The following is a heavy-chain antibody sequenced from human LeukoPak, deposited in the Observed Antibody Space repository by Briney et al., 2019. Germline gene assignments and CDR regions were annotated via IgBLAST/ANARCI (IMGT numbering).Heavy chain of an antibody. J-gene: IGHJ6*03. CDR2: IYYSGST. V-gene: IGHV4-39*07. CDR1: GGSISSSSYY. Sequence: PSETLSLTCTVSGGSISSSSYYWGWIRQPPGKGLEWIGSIYYSGSTYYNPSLKSRVTISVDTSKSQFSLKLSSVTAADTAVYYCARDTSYYYYYMDVWGKGTTVTVSS. CDR3: ARDTSYYYYYMDV.